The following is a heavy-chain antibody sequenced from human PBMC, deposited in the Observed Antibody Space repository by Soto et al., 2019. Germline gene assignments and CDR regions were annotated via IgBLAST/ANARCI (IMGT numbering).Heavy chain of an antibody. CDR3: ARGGAPWYYYDSSGYPFDY. J-gene: IGHJ4*02. Sequence: EVQLVQSGAEVKKPGESLKISCKGSGYSFTNNWIGWVRQMPGKGLEWMGIIYPGDSDTRYSPPFQGQVTISADKSISTAYLQWSSLKASDTAMYYCARGGAPWYYYDSSGYPFDYWGQGTLVTVSS. CDR1: GYSFTNNW. CDR2: IYPGDSDT. V-gene: IGHV5-51*01. D-gene: IGHD3-22*01.